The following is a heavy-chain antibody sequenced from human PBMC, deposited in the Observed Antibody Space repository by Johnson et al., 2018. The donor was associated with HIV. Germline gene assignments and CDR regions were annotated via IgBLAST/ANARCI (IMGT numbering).Heavy chain of an antibody. CDR1: GFTFSSYA. V-gene: IGHV3-23*04. Sequence: ELLVESGGGLVQPGGSLRLSCAASGFTFSSYAMSWVRQAPGKGLEWVSAISGSGGSTYYADSVKGRFTISRDNSRNMLYLQMNSLRPEDTAVYYCARDGRDLVTRGGFDVWGPGTVVTVSS. CDR3: ARDGRDLVTRGGFDV. CDR2: ISGSGGST. D-gene: IGHD5-18*01. J-gene: IGHJ3*01.